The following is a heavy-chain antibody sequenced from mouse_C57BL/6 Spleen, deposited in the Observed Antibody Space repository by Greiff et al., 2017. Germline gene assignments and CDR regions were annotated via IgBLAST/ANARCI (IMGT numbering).Heavy chain of an antibody. Sequence: QVQLQQSDAESVKPGASVKISCKVSGYTFTDHLIHWMKQRPDQGLEWIGYICPRGVSTKYNEKFKGQATLTADKSSSTAYMQINSLTSEDSAVYFCARTGDYYGSMDYWGQGTSVTVAS. CDR2: ICPRGVST. D-gene: IGHD1-1*01. J-gene: IGHJ4*01. V-gene: IGHV1-78*01. CDR1: GYTFTDHL. CDR3: ARTGDYYGSMDY.